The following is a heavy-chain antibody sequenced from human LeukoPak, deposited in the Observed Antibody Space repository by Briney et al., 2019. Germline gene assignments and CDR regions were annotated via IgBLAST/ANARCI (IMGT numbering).Heavy chain of an antibody. V-gene: IGHV4-34*01. J-gene: IGHJ4*02. D-gene: IGHD3-22*01. CDR3: ARGYHYYDSSGYNR. CDR2: INHSGST. CDR1: GGSFSGYY. Sequence: SETLSLTCAVYGGSFSGYYWSWIRQPPGKGLEWIGEINHSGSTNYNPSLKSRVTISVDTFKNQFSLKLSSVTAADTAVYYCARGYHYYDSSGYNRWGQGTLVTVSS.